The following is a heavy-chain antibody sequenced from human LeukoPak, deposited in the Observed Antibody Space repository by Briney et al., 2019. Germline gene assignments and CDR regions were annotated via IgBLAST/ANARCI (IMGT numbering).Heavy chain of an antibody. CDR1: GFTFSSYA. V-gene: IGHV3-30-3*01. J-gene: IGHJ4*02. D-gene: IGHD1-26*01. CDR2: ISYDGSNK. Sequence: GGSLRLSCAASGFTFSSYAMHWVRQAPGKGLEWVAVISYDGSNKYYADSVKGRFTISRDNSKNTLYLQMNSLRAEDTAVYYCARVGGSYLLSYDFDYWGQGTLVTVTS. CDR3: ARVGGSYLLSYDFDY.